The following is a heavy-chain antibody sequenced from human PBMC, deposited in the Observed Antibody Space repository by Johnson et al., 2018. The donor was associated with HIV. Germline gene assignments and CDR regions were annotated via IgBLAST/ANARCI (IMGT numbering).Heavy chain of an antibody. CDR1: GFTFDDYG. D-gene: IGHD2-21*01. CDR2: INWNGGST. CDR3: ARDGVETIVVVIAGRPPEDHDAFDI. Sequence: VQLVESGGGVVRPGGSLRLSCAASGFTFDDYGMSWVRQAPGKGLEWVSGINWNGGSTGYADSVKGRFTISRDNAKNSLYLQMNSLRAEDTALYYCARDGVETIVVVIAGRPPEDHDAFDIWGQGTMVTVSS. V-gene: IGHV3-20*04. J-gene: IGHJ3*02.